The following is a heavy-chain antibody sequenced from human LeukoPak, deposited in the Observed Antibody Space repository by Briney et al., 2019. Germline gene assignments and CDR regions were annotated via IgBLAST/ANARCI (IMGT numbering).Heavy chain of an antibody. CDR3: ARDPFALGIVIVPY. J-gene: IGHJ4*02. Sequence: ASVKVSCKASGYTFTGYYMHWVRQAPGQGLEWMGWINPNSGGTNYAQKFQGRVTMTSDTSITTAYTELSRLRSDDTAVYYCARDPFALGIVIVPYWGQGTLVTVSS. CDR1: GYTFTGYY. V-gene: IGHV1-2*02. D-gene: IGHD2/OR15-2a*01. CDR2: INPNSGGT.